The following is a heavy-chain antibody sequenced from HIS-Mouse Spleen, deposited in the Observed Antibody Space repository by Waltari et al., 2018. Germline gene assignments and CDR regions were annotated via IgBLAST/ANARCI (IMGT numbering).Heavy chain of an antibody. V-gene: IGHV1-2*02. CDR2: INPNMGRT. J-gene: IGHJ4*02. D-gene: IGHD6-19*01. Sequence: QVQLVQSGAEVKKPGASVKVSCKAAGYTFTGYYMHWGRQAPGQGREWMGWINPNMGRTSYAQKFQGRVTMTRDTSISTAYMGLSRLRSDDTAVYYCARRDSSGLRVFDYWGQGTLVTVSS. CDR3: ARRDSSGLRVFDY. CDR1: GYTFTGYY.